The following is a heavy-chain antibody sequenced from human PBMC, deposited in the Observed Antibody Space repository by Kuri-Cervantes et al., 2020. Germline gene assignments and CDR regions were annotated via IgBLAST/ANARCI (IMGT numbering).Heavy chain of an antibody. J-gene: IGHJ6*03. CDR1: GYTFTGYY. Sequence: SVKVSCKASGYTFTGYYMHWVRQAPGQGLEWMGGIIPIFGTANYAQKFQGRVTITTDESTSTAYMELSSLRSEDTAVYYCARVSGGSYGYYYYYMDVWGKGTTVTVSS. D-gene: IGHD1-26*01. CDR2: IIPIFGTA. V-gene: IGHV1-69*05. CDR3: ARVSGGSYGYYYYYMDV.